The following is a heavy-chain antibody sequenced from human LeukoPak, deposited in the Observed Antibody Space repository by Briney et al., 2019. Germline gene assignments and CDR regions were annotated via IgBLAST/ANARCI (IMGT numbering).Heavy chain of an antibody. Sequence: SETLSLTCAVYGGSFSNYYWSWIRQPPGKGLEWIGEINGSGGTNYNPSLMSRVTVSVDTSKKQFSLRLTSVTATDTAVYYCARRWNYGRNYYIDVWGKGATVSVSS. V-gene: IGHV4-34*01. CDR1: GGSFSNYY. J-gene: IGHJ6*03. CDR3: ARRWNYGRNYYIDV. CDR2: INGSGGT. D-gene: IGHD1-7*01.